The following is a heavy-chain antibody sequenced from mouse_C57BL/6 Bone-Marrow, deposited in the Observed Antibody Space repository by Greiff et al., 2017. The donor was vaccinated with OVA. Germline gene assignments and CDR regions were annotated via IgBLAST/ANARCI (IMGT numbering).Heavy chain of an antibody. CDR2: INPNNGGT. CDR1: GYTFTDYN. Sequence: DVQLQESGPELVKPGASVKIPCKASGYTFTDYNMDWVKQSHGKSLEWIGDINPNNGGTIYNQKFKGKATLTVDKSSSTAYMELRSLTSEDTAVYYCARSSYGGFAYWGQGTLVTVSA. J-gene: IGHJ3*01. V-gene: IGHV1-18*01. CDR3: ARSSYGGFAY. D-gene: IGHD1-1*01.